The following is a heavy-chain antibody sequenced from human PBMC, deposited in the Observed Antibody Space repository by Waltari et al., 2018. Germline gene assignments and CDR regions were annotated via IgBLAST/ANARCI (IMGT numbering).Heavy chain of an antibody. D-gene: IGHD2-15*01. CDR1: GDSISSSSYY. CDR3: VRHARTTSGGKHFDH. J-gene: IGHJ4*02. Sequence: QLQLQESGPGLVKASETLSLTCTVSGDSISSSSYYWGWVRQPPGKGLEWIGNMYYSGRPYYNPSLKSRVTISGDTSKSQFSLKLSSVTAADTSMYYCVRHARTTSGGKHFDHWGQGMLVTVSP. V-gene: IGHV4-39*01. CDR2: MYYSGRP.